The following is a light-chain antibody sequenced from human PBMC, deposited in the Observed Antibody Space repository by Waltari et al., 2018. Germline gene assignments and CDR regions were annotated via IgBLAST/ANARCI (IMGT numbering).Light chain of an antibody. Sequence: DIKMTPSLSTVYEYVGDRVPITCRASRRISRGLAWYQQKPGKAPKLLIHKASSLQSGVPSRFSGSGSGTEFTLNITSLQPDDFATYYCQHYNSFSALFTFGPGTQVDIK. J-gene: IGKJ3*01. CDR1: RRISRG. V-gene: IGKV1-5*03. CDR3: QHYNSFSALFT. CDR2: KAS.